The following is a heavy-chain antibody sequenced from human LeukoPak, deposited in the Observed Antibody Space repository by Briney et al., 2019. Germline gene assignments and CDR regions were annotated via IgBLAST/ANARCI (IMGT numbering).Heavy chain of an antibody. CDR2: IYYSGST. Sequence: ASETLSLTCTVSGGSISSYYWRWIRQPPGKGLEWIGYIYYSGSTNYNPSLKSRVTISVDTSKNQFSLKLSSVTAADTAVYYCAEGRSGWDAFDIWGQGTMVTVSS. CDR3: AEGRSGWDAFDI. J-gene: IGHJ3*02. V-gene: IGHV4-59*01. D-gene: IGHD3-22*01. CDR1: GGSISSYY.